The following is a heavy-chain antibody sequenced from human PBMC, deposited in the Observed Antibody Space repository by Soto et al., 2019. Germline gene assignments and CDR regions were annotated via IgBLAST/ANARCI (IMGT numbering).Heavy chain of an antibody. CDR1: GGTFSSYA. CDR3: ARGGLTMTRTHLDY. J-gene: IGHJ4*02. CDR2: IIPIFGTA. D-gene: IGHD3-22*01. V-gene: IGHV1-69*12. Sequence: QVQLVQSGAEVKKPGSSVKVSCKASGGTFSSYAISWVRQAPGQGLEWMGGIIPIFGTANYGQKFKGRVTITADESTSTADMELTSLRSEDTAVYYCARGGLTMTRTHLDYWGQGTLVTVSS.